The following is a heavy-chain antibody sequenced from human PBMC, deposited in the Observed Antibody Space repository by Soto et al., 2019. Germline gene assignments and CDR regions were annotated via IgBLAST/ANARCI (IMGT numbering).Heavy chain of an antibody. Sequence: DVQLLESGGGLAQPGGSLRLSCAASGLDLSSDAMSWVRQPPGKGLEWVSSISGSGTSTYYADSVKGRFTISRDSSKNTLYLQMDSLRAEDTAEYSSAKRGDRTSWYRFAPWGQGTLVTVSS. V-gene: IGHV3-23*01. J-gene: IGHJ5*02. CDR1: GLDLSSDA. CDR2: ISGSGTST. CDR3: AKRGDRTSWYRFAP. D-gene: IGHD6-13*01.